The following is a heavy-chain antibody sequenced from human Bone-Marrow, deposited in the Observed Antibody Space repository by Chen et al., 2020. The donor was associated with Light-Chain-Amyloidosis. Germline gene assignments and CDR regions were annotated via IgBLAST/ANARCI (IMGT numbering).Heavy chain of an antibody. CDR3: TRSPLDIVATNNYYYYYMDV. J-gene: IGHJ6*03. CDR2: IWYDGSNK. CDR1: GLSFSSYG. Sequence: QVQLVESGGGVVQPGRSLRLSCAASGLSFSSYGMHWVRQAPGKGLEWVAAIWYDGSNKYYADSVKGRFSISRDNSKNTLYLQMNSLRAEDTAVYYCTRSPLDIVATNNYYYYYMDVWGKGTKVIVSS. D-gene: IGHD5-12*01. V-gene: IGHV3-33*01.